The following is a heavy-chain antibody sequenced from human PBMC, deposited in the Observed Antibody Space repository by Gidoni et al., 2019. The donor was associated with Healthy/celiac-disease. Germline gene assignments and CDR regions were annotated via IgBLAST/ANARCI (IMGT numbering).Heavy chain of an antibody. J-gene: IGHJ4*02. CDR3: ASSSGWYRGQFRY. Sequence: QVQLQQLGAGLLKPSETLSLPCAVYGGSFRGYYWSWIRQPPGKGLEWIGEINHSGSTNYNPSLKSRVTISVDTAKNQFSLKLSSVTAADTAVYYCASSSGWYRGQFRYWGQGTLVTVSS. CDR2: INHSGST. CDR1: GGSFRGYY. D-gene: IGHD6-19*01. V-gene: IGHV4-34*01.